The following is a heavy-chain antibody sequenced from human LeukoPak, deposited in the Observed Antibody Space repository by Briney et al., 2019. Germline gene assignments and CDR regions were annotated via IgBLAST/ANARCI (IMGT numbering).Heavy chain of an antibody. CDR3: AKGDDSTPWY. D-gene: IGHD3-22*01. Sequence: PGGSLRLSCAASGFTFSSYGMHWVRQAPGKGLEWVAFIRYDGSNKYYADSVKGRFTISRDNSKNTLYLRMNSLRAEDTAVYYCAKGDDSTPWYWGQGTLVTVSS. CDR1: GFTFSSYG. CDR2: IRYDGSNK. J-gene: IGHJ4*02. V-gene: IGHV3-30*02.